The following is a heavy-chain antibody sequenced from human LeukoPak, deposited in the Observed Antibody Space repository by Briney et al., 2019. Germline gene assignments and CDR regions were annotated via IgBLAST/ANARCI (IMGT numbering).Heavy chain of an antibody. J-gene: IGHJ5*02. V-gene: IGHV5-51*01. D-gene: IGHD3-10*01. CDR2: IYPGDSDT. CDR1: GYSFTSYW. Sequence: KTGESLKISCKGSGYSFTSYWIGWVRQMPGKGLEWMGIIYPGDSDTRYSPSFQGQVTISADKSTSTAYLQWSTLKASDTAMYYCVRVVWSGEVNWFDPWGQGTLVTVSS. CDR3: VRVVWSGEVNWFDP.